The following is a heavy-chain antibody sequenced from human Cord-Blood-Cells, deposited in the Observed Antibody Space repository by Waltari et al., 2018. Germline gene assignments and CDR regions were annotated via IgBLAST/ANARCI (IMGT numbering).Heavy chain of an antibody. CDR2: INAGNGNT. CDR3: ARGARIVVVPAAIDY. CDR1: GYTFTRYA. J-gene: IGHJ4*02. D-gene: IGHD2-2*02. Sequence: QVQLVQSGAEVKKPGASVKVSCKASGYTFTRYALHWLRQAPGQRLEWMGWINAGNGNTKYSQKFQGRVTITRDTSASTAYMELSSLRSEDTAVYYCARGARIVVVPAAIDYWGQGTLVTVSS. V-gene: IGHV1-3*01.